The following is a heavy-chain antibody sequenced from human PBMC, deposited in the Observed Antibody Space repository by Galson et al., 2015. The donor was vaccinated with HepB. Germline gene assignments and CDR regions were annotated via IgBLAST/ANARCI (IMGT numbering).Heavy chain of an antibody. D-gene: IGHD1-26*01. J-gene: IGHJ4*02. Sequence: SLRLSCAASGFTFSSYGMHWVRQAPGKGLEWVAVISYDGSNKYYADSVKGRFTISRDNSKNTLYLQMNSLRAEDTAVYYCAKIYVHWELYWGVLDYWGQGTLVTVSS. V-gene: IGHV3-30*18. CDR1: GFTFSSYG. CDR3: AKIYVHWELYWGVLDY. CDR2: ISYDGSNK.